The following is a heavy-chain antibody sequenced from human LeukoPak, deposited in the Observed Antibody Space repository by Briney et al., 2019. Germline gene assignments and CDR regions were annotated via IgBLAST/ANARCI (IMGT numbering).Heavy chain of an antibody. V-gene: IGHV4-34*01. CDR1: GGSFSSYY. Sequence: SETLSLTCAVDGGSFSSYYWNWIRQPPGKGLEWIGEIYHSGSTRYNPSLRSRVTISVDTSKNQFSLKLSSVTAADTAVYYCARGWVGYCSGGSCYSSGYSYGYRPKGFDYWGQGTLVTVSS. J-gene: IGHJ4*02. D-gene: IGHD2-15*01. CDR2: IYHSGST. CDR3: ARGWVGYCSGGSCYSSGYSYGYRPKGFDY.